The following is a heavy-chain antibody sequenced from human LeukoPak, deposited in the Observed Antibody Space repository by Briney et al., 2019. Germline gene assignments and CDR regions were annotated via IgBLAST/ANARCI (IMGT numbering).Heavy chain of an antibody. J-gene: IGHJ4*02. CDR1: GFTFSNFW. Sequence: GGSLRLSCATSGFTFSNFWMDWVSQAPGKGLEWVANINQNGGEKYYADSVKGRFTISRDNAKNSLYLQMNSLRVEDTAVYYCTRALDYWGQGTLVTVSS. CDR2: INQNGGEK. CDR3: TRALDY. V-gene: IGHV3-7*04.